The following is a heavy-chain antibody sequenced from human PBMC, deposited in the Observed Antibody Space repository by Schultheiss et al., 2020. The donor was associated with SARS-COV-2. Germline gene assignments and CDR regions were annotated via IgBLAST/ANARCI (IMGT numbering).Heavy chain of an antibody. V-gene: IGHV3-30-3*01. Sequence: GGSLRLSCAASGFTFSSYAMHWVRQAPGKGLEWVAVISYDGSNKYYADSVKGRFTISRDNSKNTLYLQMNSLRAEDTAVYYCARGLRFLEWSRQVVDYWGQGTLVTVSS. CDR2: ISYDGSNK. J-gene: IGHJ4*02. CDR3: ARGLRFLEWSRQVVDY. CDR1: GFTFSSYA. D-gene: IGHD3-3*01.